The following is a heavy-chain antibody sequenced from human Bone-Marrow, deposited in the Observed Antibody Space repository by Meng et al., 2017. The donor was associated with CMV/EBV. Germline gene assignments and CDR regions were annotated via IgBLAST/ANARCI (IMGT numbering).Heavy chain of an antibody. CDR1: GYTFTRND. V-gene: IGHV1-8*03. CDR3: ARGGIADVLWGGSSFGMDV. J-gene: IGHJ6*02. CDR2: MNPNSGNT. Sequence: ASVKVSCKTSGYTFTRNDMHWVRQATGQGLEWMGWMNPNSGNTGYAQKFQGRVTITRDTSISTAYMELSRLRSEDTAVYYCARGGIADVLWGGSSFGMDVWGQGTTVTVSS. D-gene: IGHD3-3*01.